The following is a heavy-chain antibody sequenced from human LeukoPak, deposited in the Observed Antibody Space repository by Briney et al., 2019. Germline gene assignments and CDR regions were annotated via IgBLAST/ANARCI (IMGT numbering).Heavy chain of an antibody. V-gene: IGHV3-23*01. CDR3: ASQGGVGGY. CDR1: GFTFSSYT. CDR2: IGGSCGST. D-gene: IGHD2-8*02. J-gene: IGHJ4*02. Sequence: PGGSLRLSCAASGFTFSSYTMSWVRQVPGKGLEWVSAIGGSCGSTYYADSVKGRFTISRDNSKNTLSLQMNSLRAEDTALYYCASQGGVGGYWGQGTLVTVSS.